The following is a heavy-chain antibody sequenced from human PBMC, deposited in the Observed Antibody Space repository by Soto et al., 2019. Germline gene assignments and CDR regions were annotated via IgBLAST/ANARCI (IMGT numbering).Heavy chain of an antibody. CDR3: ARVQPPDDIVVVVAPRDDAFDI. V-gene: IGHV1-69*02. CDR2: IIPILGIA. J-gene: IGHJ3*02. D-gene: IGHD2-15*01. CDR1: GGTFSSYT. Sequence: SVKVSCKASGGTFSSYTISWVRQAPGQGLEWMGRIIPILGIANYAQKFQGRVTITADKSTSTAYMELSSLRSEDTAVYYCARVQPPDDIVVVVAPRDDAFDIWGQGTMVTVSS.